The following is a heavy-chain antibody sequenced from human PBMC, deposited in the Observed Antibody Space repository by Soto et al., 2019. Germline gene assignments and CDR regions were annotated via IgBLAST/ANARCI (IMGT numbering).Heavy chain of an antibody. CDR3: AKALLPSLNFFYYMDV. CDR1: GFTFGSYA. V-gene: IGHV3-23*01. D-gene: IGHD2-2*01. CDR2: LGGNGFTT. J-gene: IGHJ6*03. Sequence: EVQLLESGGGLVQPGGSLRLSCVVSGFTFGSYAMSWVRQAPEKGPEWVAILGGNGFTTYYADSVKGRFTISGDKSKRTLFLQMNSLRADDTGVYYCAKALLPSLNFFYYMDVWGRGTAVTVSS.